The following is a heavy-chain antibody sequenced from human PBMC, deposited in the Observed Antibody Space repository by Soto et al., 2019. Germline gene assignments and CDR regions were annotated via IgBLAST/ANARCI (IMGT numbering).Heavy chain of an antibody. CDR1: GGTFSSYT. Sequence: QVQLVQSGAVVKKPGSSVKVSCKASGGTFSSYTISWVRQAPGQGLEWMGRIIPILGIANYAQKFQGRVTITADKSTSTAYMELSSLRSEDTAVYYCARLWFGELLYDRGNWFDPWGQRTLVTVSS. J-gene: IGHJ5*02. CDR2: IIPILGIA. V-gene: IGHV1-69*02. CDR3: ARLWFGELLYDRGNWFDP. D-gene: IGHD3-10*01.